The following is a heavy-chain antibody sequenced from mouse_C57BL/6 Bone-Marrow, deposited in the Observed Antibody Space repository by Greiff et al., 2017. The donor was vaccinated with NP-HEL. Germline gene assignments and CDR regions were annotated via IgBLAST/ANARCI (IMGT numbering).Heavy chain of an antibody. D-gene: IGHD1-1*01. CDR2: INPSTGGT. J-gene: IGHJ1*03. CDR3: ATATVVAKGGWYFDV. CDR1: GYSFTGYY. Sequence: VQLQQSGPELVKPGASVKISCKASGYSFTGYYMNWVKQSPEKSLEWIGEINPSTGGTTYNQKFKAKATLTVDKSSSTAYMQLKSLTSEDSAVYYCATATVVAKGGWYFDVWGTGTTVTVSS. V-gene: IGHV1-42*01.